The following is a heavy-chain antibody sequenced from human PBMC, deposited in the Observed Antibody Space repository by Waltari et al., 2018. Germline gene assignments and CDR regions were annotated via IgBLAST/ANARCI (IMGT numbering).Heavy chain of an antibody. J-gene: IGHJ4*02. Sequence: QVQLQESGPGLVKPSETLSLTCTVSCGSISSQYWSWIRQPPGKGLEWIGYIYYSGSTNYNPSLKSRVTISVDTSKNQFSLKLSSVTAADTAVYYCARFDSGYDYGYFDYWGQGTLVTVSS. CDR1: CGSISSQY. CDR2: IYYSGST. V-gene: IGHV4-59*11. CDR3: ARFDSGYDYGYFDY. D-gene: IGHD5-12*01.